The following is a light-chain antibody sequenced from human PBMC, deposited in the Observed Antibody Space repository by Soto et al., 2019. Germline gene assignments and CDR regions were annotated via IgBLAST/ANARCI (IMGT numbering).Light chain of an antibody. J-gene: IGKJ5*01. CDR3: QQYENLPRT. V-gene: IGKV1-33*01. CDR1: QDIATY. Sequence: DIQMTQSPSSLSASVGDRVTITCQASQDIATYLNWYQQKPGKAPKLLIYGTSNLETGVPSRFSGSGSGTDFTFTISGLQPEDIATYYCQQYENLPRTFGQGTRLEIK. CDR2: GTS.